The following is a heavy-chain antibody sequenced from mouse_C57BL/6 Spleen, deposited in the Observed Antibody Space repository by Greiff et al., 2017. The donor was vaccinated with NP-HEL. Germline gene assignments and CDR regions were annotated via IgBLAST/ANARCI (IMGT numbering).Heavy chain of an antibody. J-gene: IGHJ1*03. Sequence: QVQLQQPGAELVKPGASVKMSCKASGYTFTSYWITWVKQRPGQGLEWIGDIYPGSGSTNYNEKFKSKATLTVDTSSSTAYMQLSSLTSEDSAVYYCARTTVVTPGFDVWGTGTTVTVSS. CDR1: GYTFTSYW. CDR3: ARTTVVTPGFDV. V-gene: IGHV1-55*01. CDR2: IYPGSGST. D-gene: IGHD1-1*01.